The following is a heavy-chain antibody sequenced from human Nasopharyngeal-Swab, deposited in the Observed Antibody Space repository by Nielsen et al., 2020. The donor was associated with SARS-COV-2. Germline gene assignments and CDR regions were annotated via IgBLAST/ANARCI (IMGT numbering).Heavy chain of an antibody. V-gene: IGHV1-69*04. D-gene: IGHD3-3*01. CDR3: AREVERRSGSIY. Sequence: SVKVSCKASGGTVSSYAISWVRQAPGQGLEWMGRIIPILGIPNYAQKFQGRLTITADTSTTTAYMELSSLRSEDTAVYYCAREVERRSGSIYWGQGTLVTVSS. CDR1: GGTVSSYA. J-gene: IGHJ4*02. CDR2: IIPILGIP.